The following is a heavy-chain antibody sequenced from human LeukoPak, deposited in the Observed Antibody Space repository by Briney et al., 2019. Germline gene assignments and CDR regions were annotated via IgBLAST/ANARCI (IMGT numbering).Heavy chain of an antibody. D-gene: IGHD1-7*01. V-gene: IGHV3-21*06. Sequence: GGSLRLSCAASGFSFSSYVMNWVRQAPGKGLEWVSSISSGSSNIYYADSVKGRFTISRDNAKNSLFLQMNSLRADDTAVYYCAAELLGYWGQGTLVTVSS. CDR1: GFSFSSYV. J-gene: IGHJ4*02. CDR3: AAELLGY. CDR2: ISSGSSNI.